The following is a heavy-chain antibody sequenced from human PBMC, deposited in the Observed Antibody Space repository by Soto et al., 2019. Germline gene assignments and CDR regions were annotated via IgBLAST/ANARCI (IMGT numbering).Heavy chain of an antibody. CDR2: IYYSGTT. V-gene: IGHV4-30-4*01. J-gene: IGHJ6*02. CDR1: GGSISSADHY. Sequence: SETLSLTCTVSGGSISSADHYWSWIRQPPGKGLEWIGYIYYSGTTYYNPSLKSRVTISVDTSMNQFSLKVSSVTAADTAVYYCARALIQLWPHYYYGMDVWGQGTTVTVS. D-gene: IGHD5-18*01. CDR3: ARALIQLWPHYYYGMDV.